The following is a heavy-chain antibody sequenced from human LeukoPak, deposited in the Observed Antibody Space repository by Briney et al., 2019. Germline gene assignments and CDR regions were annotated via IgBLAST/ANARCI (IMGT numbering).Heavy chain of an antibody. J-gene: IGHJ4*02. CDR3: ARGVNYYDSSASDY. CDR1: GYTFTGYY. Sequence: GASVKVSCKASGYTFTGYYMHWVRRAPGQGLEWMGWINPNSGGTNYAQKFQGRVTMTRDTSISTAYMELSRLRSDDTAVYYCARGVNYYDSSASDYWGQGTLVTVSS. V-gene: IGHV1-2*02. CDR2: INPNSGGT. D-gene: IGHD3-22*01.